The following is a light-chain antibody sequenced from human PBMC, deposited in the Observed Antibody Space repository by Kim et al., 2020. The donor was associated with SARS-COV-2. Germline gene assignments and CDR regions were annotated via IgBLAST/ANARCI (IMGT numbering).Light chain of an antibody. CDR3: QVWDSSSDHVV. J-gene: IGLJ2*01. V-gene: IGLV3-21*04. Sequence: APGKTAMITCGGNNIGSKSVHWYQQKPGQAPVLVINYDSDRPSGIPERFSGSNSGNTATLTISRVEAGDEADYYCQVWDSSSDHVVFGGGTKLTVL. CDR1: NIGSKS. CDR2: YDS.